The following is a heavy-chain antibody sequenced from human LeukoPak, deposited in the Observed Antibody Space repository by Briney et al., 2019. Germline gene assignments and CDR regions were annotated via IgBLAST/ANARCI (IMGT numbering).Heavy chain of an antibody. CDR2: INHSGST. J-gene: IGHJ6*03. CDR3: ARGPVGGGYYYYYYMDV. CDR1: GGSFSGYY. D-gene: IGHD2-15*01. V-gene: IGHV4-34*01. Sequence: KPSETLSLTCAVYGGSFSGYYWSWIRQPPGKGLEWIGEINHSGSTNYNPSLKSRVTISVDTSKNQFSLKLSSVTAADTAVYYCARGPVGGGYYYYYYMDVWGKGTTVTVSS.